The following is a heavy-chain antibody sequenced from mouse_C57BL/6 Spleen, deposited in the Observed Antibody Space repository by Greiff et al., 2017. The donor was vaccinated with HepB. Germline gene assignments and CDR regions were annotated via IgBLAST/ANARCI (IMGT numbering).Heavy chain of an antibody. CDR1: GFTFSDYY. CDR2: ISNGGGST. CDR3: ARHGYYGSSLYAMDY. Sequence: EVHLVESGGGLVQPGGSLKLSCAASGFTFSDYYMYWVRQTPEKRLEWVAYISNGGGSTYYPDTVKGRFTISRDNAKNTLYLQMSRLKSEDTAMYYCARHGYYGSSLYAMDYWGQGTSVTVSS. V-gene: IGHV5-12*01. J-gene: IGHJ4*01. D-gene: IGHD1-1*01.